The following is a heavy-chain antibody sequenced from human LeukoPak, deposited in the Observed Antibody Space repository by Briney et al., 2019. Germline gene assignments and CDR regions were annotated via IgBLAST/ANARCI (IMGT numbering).Heavy chain of an antibody. J-gene: IGHJ4*02. CDR1: GGTFSSYA. V-gene: IGHV1-69*05. Sequence: SVKVSCKASGGTFSSYAISWVRRAPGQGLEWMGGIIPIFGTANYAQKFQGRVTITTDESTSTAYMELSSLRSEDTAVYYCARSIPPYYDSSGYYYPFDYWGQGTLVTVSS. D-gene: IGHD3-22*01. CDR2: IIPIFGTA. CDR3: ARSIPPYYDSSGYYYPFDY.